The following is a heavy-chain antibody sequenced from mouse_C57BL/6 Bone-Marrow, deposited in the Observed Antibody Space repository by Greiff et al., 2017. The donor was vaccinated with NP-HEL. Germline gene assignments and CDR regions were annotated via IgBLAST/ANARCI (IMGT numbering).Heavy chain of an antibody. CDR1: GYTFTDYE. D-gene: IGHD1-1*01. CDR3: TVITTVVAPPAWFAY. V-gene: IGHV1-15*01. CDR2: IDPETGGT. Sequence: VQLQQSGAELVRPGASVTLSCKASGYTFTDYEMHWVKQTPVHGLEWIGAIDPETGGTAYNQKFKGKAILTADKSSNTAYMELRSLTSEDSAVYYCTVITTVVAPPAWFAYWGQGTLVTVSA. J-gene: IGHJ3*01.